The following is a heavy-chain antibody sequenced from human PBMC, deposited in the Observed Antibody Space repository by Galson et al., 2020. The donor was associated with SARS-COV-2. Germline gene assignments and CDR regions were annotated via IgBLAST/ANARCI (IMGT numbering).Heavy chain of an antibody. J-gene: IGHJ5*01. CDR3: ARGRRKETYFDS. Sequence: ASETLSLTCAVSGVSVTSDYSWSWIRQPPGEGLEWIGNIYHSGSTYYNPSVRSRVTISVDSSQNQFSLRLNSVTAADTAVYFCARGRRKETYFDSWGQGTLVTVSS. CDR1: GVSVTSDYS. CDR2: IYHSGST. D-gene: IGHD3-16*01. V-gene: IGHV4-30-2*01.